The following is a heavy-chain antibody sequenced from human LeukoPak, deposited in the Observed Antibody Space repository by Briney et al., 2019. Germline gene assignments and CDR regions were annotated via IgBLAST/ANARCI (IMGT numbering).Heavy chain of an antibody. CDR3: ARSGGAFDI. J-gene: IGHJ3*02. V-gene: IGHV1-69*01. D-gene: IGHD1-26*01. CDR2: IIPIFGTA. Sequence: PGGSLRLSCAASGFTFSSYAISWVRQAPGQGLEWMGGIIPIFGTANYAQKFQGRVTITADESTSTAYMELSSLRSEDTAVYYCARSGGAFDIWGQGTMVTVSS. CDR1: GFTFSSYA.